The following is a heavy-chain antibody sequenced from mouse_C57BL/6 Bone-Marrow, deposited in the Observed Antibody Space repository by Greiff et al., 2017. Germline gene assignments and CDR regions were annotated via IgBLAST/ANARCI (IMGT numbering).Heavy chain of an antibody. J-gene: IGHJ3*01. CDR1: GYTFTDYE. Sequence: QVHVKQSGAELVRPGASVTLSCKASGYTFTDYEMHWVKQTPVHGLEWIGAIDPETGGTAYNQKFKGKAILTADKSSSTAYMELRSLTSEDSAVYYCTRYGSSPWFAYWGQGTLVTVSA. V-gene: IGHV1-15*01. D-gene: IGHD1-1*01. CDR3: TRYGSSPWFAY. CDR2: IDPETGGT.